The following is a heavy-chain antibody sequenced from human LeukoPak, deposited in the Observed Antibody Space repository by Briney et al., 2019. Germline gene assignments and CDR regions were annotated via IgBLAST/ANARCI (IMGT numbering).Heavy chain of an antibody. Sequence: PSETLSLTCTVSGGSISSYYWSWIRQPPGKGLEWIGYIYYSGSTNYNPSLKSRVTISVDTSKNQFSLKLSSVTAADTAVYYCARRYDSSGYYLPPAFDIWGQGTMVTVSS. V-gene: IGHV4-59*08. CDR2: IYYSGST. CDR1: GGSISSYY. D-gene: IGHD3-22*01. CDR3: ARRYDSSGYYLPPAFDI. J-gene: IGHJ3*02.